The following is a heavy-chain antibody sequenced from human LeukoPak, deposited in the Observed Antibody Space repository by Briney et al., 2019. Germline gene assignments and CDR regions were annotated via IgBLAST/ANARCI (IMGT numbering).Heavy chain of an antibody. CDR1: GFTFSSYA. J-gene: IGHJ4*02. CDR3: ARGNDYGDHGTDY. D-gene: IGHD4-17*01. Sequence: GGSLRLSCAASGFTFSSYAMNWVRQAPGKGLEWVSAIRGSGGSTYYADSVKGRFTISRDNSKNTLYLQMNSLRAEDTAVYYCARGNDYGDHGTDYWGQGTLVTVPS. V-gene: IGHV3-23*01. CDR2: IRGSGGST.